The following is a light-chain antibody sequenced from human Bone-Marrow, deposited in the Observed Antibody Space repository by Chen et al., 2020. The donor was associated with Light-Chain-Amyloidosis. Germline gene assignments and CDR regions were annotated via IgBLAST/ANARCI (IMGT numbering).Light chain of an antibody. CDR3: QVWDNTSDHFV. J-gene: IGLJ1*01. CDR1: NLGGKA. Sequence: SCVLTQPPSVSLAPGKTAKITCGGTNLGGKAVHWYQQQPGQAPVLVSSDESDRPSGIPERCSGANAGTAATLTISRVEAGDEADYYCQVWDNTSDHFVFGTGTTVTVL. V-gene: IGLV3-21*03. CDR2: DES.